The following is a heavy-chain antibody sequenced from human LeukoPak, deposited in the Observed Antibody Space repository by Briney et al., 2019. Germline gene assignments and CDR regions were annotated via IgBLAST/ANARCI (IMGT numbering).Heavy chain of an antibody. J-gene: IGHJ4*02. CDR1: GSTFSTYA. Sequence: GGSLRLSCAASGSTFSTYAMHWVRQAPGKGLEWVAVISYDGSNKYYADSVKGRFIISSDNSKNTLSLQMNSLRAEDTAVYYCAGRYYDILTGGREGFDYWGQGTLVTVSS. CDR2: ISYDGSNK. CDR3: AGRYYDILTGGREGFDY. V-gene: IGHV3-30*04. D-gene: IGHD3-9*01.